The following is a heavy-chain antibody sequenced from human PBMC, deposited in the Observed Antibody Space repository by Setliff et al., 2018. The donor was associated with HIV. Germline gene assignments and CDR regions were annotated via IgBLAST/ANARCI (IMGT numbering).Heavy chain of an antibody. V-gene: IGHV4-59*01. Sequence: PSETLSLTCTVSGGSISSYYWSWIRQPPGKGLEWIGYIYTSGSTNYNPSLKSRVTISVDTSKNQFSLKLSSVTAADTAVYYCARARSPYYYGSGSCYMPVWGTGTTVTVSS. J-gene: IGHJ6*03. D-gene: IGHD3-10*01. CDR1: GGSISSYY. CDR2: IYTSGST. CDR3: ARARSPYYYGSGSCYMPV.